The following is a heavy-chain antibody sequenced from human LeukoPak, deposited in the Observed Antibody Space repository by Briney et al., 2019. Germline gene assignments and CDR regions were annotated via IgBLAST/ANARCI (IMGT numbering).Heavy chain of an antibody. J-gene: IGHJ4*02. CDR3: ASSTPDYYDSSGVFDY. V-gene: IGHV1-69*05. CDR2: IIPIFGTA. CDR1: GGTFSSYA. Sequence: GASVKVSCKASGGTFSSYAISWVRQAPGQGLEWMGRIIPIFGTANYAQKFQGRVTITTDESTSTAYMELSSLRSEDTPVYYCASSTPDYYDSSGVFDYWGQGTLVTVSS. D-gene: IGHD3-22*01.